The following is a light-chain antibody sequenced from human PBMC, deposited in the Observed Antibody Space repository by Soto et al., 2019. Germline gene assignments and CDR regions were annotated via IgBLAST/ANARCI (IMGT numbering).Light chain of an antibody. Sequence: EIVLTQSPGTLSLSPGERATLSCRASQSVSSSYLAWYQQKPGQAPRLLIYGASSRATGIPDRFSGSGSETDFTLPISRLEPQDFAVYYCQQYGSSPLTFGPGTKVDIK. CDR2: GAS. V-gene: IGKV3-20*01. CDR3: QQYGSSPLT. J-gene: IGKJ3*01. CDR1: QSVSSSY.